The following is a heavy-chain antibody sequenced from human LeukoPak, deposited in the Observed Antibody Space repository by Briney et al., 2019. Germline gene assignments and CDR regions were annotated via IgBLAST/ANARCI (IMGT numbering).Heavy chain of an antibody. Sequence: GGSLRLSCAASGFTFSSYWMSWVRQAPGKGLEWVAVIWYGGSNKYYADSVKGRFTISRDNSKNTLYLQMNSLRAEDTAVYYCAKDREGDYYYYMDVWGKGTTVTVSS. D-gene: IGHD1-26*01. CDR1: GFTFSSYW. CDR2: IWYGGSNK. V-gene: IGHV3-30*02. CDR3: AKDREGDYYYYMDV. J-gene: IGHJ6*03.